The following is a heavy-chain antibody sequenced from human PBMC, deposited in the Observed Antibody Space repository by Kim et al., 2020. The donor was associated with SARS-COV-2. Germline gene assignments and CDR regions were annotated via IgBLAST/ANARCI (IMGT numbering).Heavy chain of an antibody. V-gene: IGHV3-9*01. J-gene: IGHJ3*02. CDR2: IIWNSGVM. Sequence: GGSLRLSCAASGVTFGDNAVHWVRQAPGKGLEWVSGIIWNSGVMGYADSVKGRFTISRDNAKNSLYLEMNNLRIDDTALYYCAKLAGRKDTFDIWGQGTMVTVSS. CDR1: GVTFGDNA. CDR3: AKLAGRKDTFDI. D-gene: IGHD2-15*01.